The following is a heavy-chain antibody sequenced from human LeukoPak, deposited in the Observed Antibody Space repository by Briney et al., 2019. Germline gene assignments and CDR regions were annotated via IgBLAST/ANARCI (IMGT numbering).Heavy chain of an antibody. V-gene: IGHV4-31*03. CDR3: ARGGAFGGVIATGVDY. D-gene: IGHD3-16*02. Sequence: SETLSRTCTVSGGSISSGGYYWSWIRQHPGKGLEWIGYIYYSGSTYYNPSLKSRVTISVDTSKNQFSLKLSSVTAADTAVYYCARGGAFGGVIATGVDYWGQGTLVTVSS. J-gene: IGHJ4*02. CDR1: GGSISSGGYY. CDR2: IYYSGST.